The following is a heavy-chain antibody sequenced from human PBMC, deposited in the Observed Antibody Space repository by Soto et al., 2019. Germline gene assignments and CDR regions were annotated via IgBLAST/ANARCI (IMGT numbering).Heavy chain of an antibody. J-gene: IGHJ2*01. CDR3: SAGDYGYFDL. D-gene: IGHD2-21*01. V-gene: IGHV4-4*02. Sequence: QVQLQESGPGLVKPSGTLSLTCAVSGGSISSGNWWSWVRQPPGKGLEWIAEIHHGGSTNYNPSLKKRVNISLDKSKNQFSLKLSSVTAADTAVYYCSAGDYGYFDLWGRGTLVTVSS. CDR2: IHHGGST. CDR1: GGSISSGNW.